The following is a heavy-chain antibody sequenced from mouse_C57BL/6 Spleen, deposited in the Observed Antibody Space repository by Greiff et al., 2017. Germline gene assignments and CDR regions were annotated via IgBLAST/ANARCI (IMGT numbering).Heavy chain of an antibody. Sequence: EVQLQQSGTVLARPGASVKMSCKTSGYTFTSYWMHWVKQRPGQGLEWIGAIYPGNSDTSYNQKFKGKAKLTAVTSASTAYMELSSLTNEDSAVYYCTSNYGDYYAMDYWGQGTSVTVSS. D-gene: IGHD1-1*01. V-gene: IGHV1-5*01. CDR2: IYPGNSDT. CDR3: TSNYGDYYAMDY. J-gene: IGHJ4*01. CDR1: GYTFTSYW.